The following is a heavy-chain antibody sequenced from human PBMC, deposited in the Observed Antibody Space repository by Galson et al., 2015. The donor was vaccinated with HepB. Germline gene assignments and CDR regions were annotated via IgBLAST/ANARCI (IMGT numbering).Heavy chain of an antibody. CDR3: AQSRWIGGKGYFDY. J-gene: IGHJ4*02. V-gene: IGHV2-5*02. CDR2: IYWDDDK. D-gene: IGHD3-10*01. CDR1: GFSLTTSGVG. Sequence: PALVKPTQTLTLACTFSGFSLTTSGVGVGWIRQPPGKALEWLALIYWDDDKRYSPSLRTRLTIAKDTSKNQVVLTMTNMDPVDTATYYCAQSRWIGGKGYFDYWGQGMLITVSS.